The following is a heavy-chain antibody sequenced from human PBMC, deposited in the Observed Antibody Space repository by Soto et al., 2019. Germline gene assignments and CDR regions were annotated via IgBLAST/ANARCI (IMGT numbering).Heavy chain of an antibody. CDR1: GYTFTRYA. D-gene: IGHD1-20*01. CDR2: ISGYSGDI. Sequence: QVPLVQSGAEVKKPGASVKVSCMGSGYTFTRYAIIWVRQAPGQGLEWMGWISGYSGDIDYAQKLQGRVTMTTDTSTSTAYMELRSLRSDDTAVYFCARGAGGYNWSPFDYWGQGTLVTVSS. V-gene: IGHV1-18*01. CDR3: ARGAGGYNWSPFDY. J-gene: IGHJ4*02.